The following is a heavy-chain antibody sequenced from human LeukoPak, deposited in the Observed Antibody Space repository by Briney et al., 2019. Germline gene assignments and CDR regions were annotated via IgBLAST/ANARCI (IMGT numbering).Heavy chain of an antibody. CDR1: GYTCTGYY. CDR2: INPNSDGK. V-gene: IGHV1-2*02. CDR3: ARDGSYDLRRDY. J-gene: IGHJ4*02. D-gene: IGHD3-10*01. Sequence: ASENVYCKASGYTCTGYYKRWGRQSPVQGLQSMEWINPNSDGKNYAKKFQGRVNITRDTSISTAYMELSRLRSDDTAVYYCARDGSYDLRRDYWGQGTLVTVSS.